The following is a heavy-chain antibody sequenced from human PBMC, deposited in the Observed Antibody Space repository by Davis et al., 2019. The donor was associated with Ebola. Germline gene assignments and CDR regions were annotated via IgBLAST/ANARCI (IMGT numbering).Heavy chain of an antibody. D-gene: IGHD4-17*01. J-gene: IGHJ4*02. CDR2: ISYDGSNK. CDR3: TRTYGVGVDY. V-gene: IGHV3-30*03. Sequence: GGSLRLSCAASGFTFSSYGMHWVRQAPGKGLEWVAVISYDGSNKYYADSVKGRFTISRDNSKNTLYLQMNSLRAEDTAVYYCTRTYGVGVDYWGQGTLVTVSS. CDR1: GFTFSSYG.